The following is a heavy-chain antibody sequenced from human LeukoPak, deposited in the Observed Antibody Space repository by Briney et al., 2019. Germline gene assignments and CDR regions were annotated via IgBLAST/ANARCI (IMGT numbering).Heavy chain of an antibody. Sequence: PSETLSLTCTVSGGSISSYYWSWIRQPPGKGLEWIGYIYYSGSTNYNPSLKSRVTISVDTSKNQFSLKLSSVTAADTAVYYCARGLGDYGAFERVNFDYWGQGTLVTVSS. CDR3: ARGLGDYGAFERVNFDY. CDR1: GGSISSYY. J-gene: IGHJ4*02. V-gene: IGHV4-59*08. D-gene: IGHD4-17*01. CDR2: IYYSGST.